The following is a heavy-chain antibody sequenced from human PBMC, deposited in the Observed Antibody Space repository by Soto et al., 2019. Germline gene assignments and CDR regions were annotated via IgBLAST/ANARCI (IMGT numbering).Heavy chain of an antibody. V-gene: IGHV3-66*01. CDR2: IQSGGPT. J-gene: IGHJ6*04. Sequence: EVHLVESGICLVQPGGSLRLSCAASGFTVSSKYMSWVRQAPGTALEWVSLIQSGGPTYYADSVKGKFTISRDTAENTRHIQMDSLRAEDTAVYYCARDDVLCDGGRCYWVPLDVWGTGNPVTVSS. CDR3: ARDDVLCDGGRCYWVPLDV. D-gene: IGHD2-15*01. CDR1: GFTVSSKY.